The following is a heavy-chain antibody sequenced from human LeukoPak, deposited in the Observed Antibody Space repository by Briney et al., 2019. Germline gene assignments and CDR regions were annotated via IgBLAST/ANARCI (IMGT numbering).Heavy chain of an antibody. D-gene: IGHD5-12*01. V-gene: IGHV4-34*01. Sequence: SETLSLTCAVYGGSFSGYYWSWIRQPPGEGLEWIGEINHSGSTNYNPSLKSRVTISVDTSKNQFSLKLSSVTAADTAVYYCARGKWLLYWGQGTLVTVSS. CDR1: GGSFSGYY. CDR3: ARGKWLLY. J-gene: IGHJ4*02. CDR2: INHSGST.